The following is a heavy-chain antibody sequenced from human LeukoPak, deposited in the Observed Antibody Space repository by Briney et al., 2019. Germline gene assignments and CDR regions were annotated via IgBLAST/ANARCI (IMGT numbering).Heavy chain of an antibody. Sequence: SVNVSCKTSGGTFSNSGISWVRLAPGQGPEWMGGIIPVFGTPNYAQKFQGRLTITADRSTTTAYMELSSLTSDDTAVYYCARERLARFPYFDYWGQGTLVAVSS. CDR2: IIPVFGTP. J-gene: IGHJ4*02. CDR3: ARERLARFPYFDY. CDR1: GGTFSNSG. D-gene: IGHD3-3*01. V-gene: IGHV1-69*06.